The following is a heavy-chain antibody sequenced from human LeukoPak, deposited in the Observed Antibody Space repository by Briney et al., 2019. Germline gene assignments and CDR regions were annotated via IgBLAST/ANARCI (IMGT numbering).Heavy chain of an antibody. CDR2: IYTSGST. CDR1: GGSISSYY. V-gene: IGHV4-4*07. J-gene: IGHJ4*02. Sequence: SETLSLTCTVSGGSISSYYWSWIRQPAGKGLEWIGRIYTSGSTNYNPSLKSRVTMSVDTSKNQFSLKLSSVTAADTAVYYCARADRPYYDILTGYPYYFDYWGQGTLVTVSS. D-gene: IGHD3-9*01. CDR3: ARADRPYYDILTGYPYYFDY.